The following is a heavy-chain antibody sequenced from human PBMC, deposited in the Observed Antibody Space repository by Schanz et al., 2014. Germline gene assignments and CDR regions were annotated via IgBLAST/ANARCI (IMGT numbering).Heavy chain of an antibody. D-gene: IGHD6-19*01. CDR2: ISAYNGNT. J-gene: IGHJ4*02. Sequence: QVQLVESGGGVVQPGASVKVSCKASGYTFTSYGINWVRQAPGQGLEWMGWISAYNGNTNYAQKLQGRVTMTTDTSTSTAYMELRSLRSDDTAVYYCARGGYSSGWYDRDIAHFDYWGQGTLVTVSS. CDR3: ARGGYSSGWYDRDIAHFDY. CDR1: GYTFTSYG. V-gene: IGHV1-18*01.